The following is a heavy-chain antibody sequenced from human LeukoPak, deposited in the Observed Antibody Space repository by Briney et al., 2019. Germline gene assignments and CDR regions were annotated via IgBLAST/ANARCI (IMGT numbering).Heavy chain of an antibody. D-gene: IGHD1-1*01. Sequence: PSETLSLTCTVSGGFVSSGSYYWSWIRQPPGKGLEWIGNVDYSGSTSYNPSLKRRVTISVDRSKNQFSLKVKHLTAADTAVYYCARGIRTGYGYWGQGTRVTVSS. CDR1: GGFVSSGSYY. V-gene: IGHV4-61*01. CDR2: VDYSGST. CDR3: ARGIRTGYGY. J-gene: IGHJ4*02.